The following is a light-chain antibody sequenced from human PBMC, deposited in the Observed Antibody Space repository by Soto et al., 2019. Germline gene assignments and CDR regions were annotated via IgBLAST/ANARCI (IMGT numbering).Light chain of an antibody. CDR3: QQYGSSSRT. Sequence: EIVLTQSPGTLSLSPGERATLSCRASQSVSSYLAWYQQKPGQATRLLIYGASSRATGIPDRFSGSGSGTDFTLTISRLEPEDVAVYYCQQYGSSSRTFGQGPKVEIK. CDR1: QSVSSY. CDR2: GAS. J-gene: IGKJ1*01. V-gene: IGKV3-20*01.